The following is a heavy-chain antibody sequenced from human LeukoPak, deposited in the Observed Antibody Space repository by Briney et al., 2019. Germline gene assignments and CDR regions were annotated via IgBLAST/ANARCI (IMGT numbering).Heavy chain of an antibody. CDR1: GFTFSSYD. V-gene: IGHV3-23*01. J-gene: IGHJ4*02. D-gene: IGHD2-2*01. CDR2: ISGSGGST. CDR3: ARLPRSNFHLGVPAIYFDY. Sequence: PGGSLRLSCAASGFTFSSYDMSWVRQAPGKGLEWVSAISGSGGSTYYADSVKGRFTISRDNAKNSLYLQMNSLRAEDTAVYYCARLPRSNFHLGVPAIYFDYWGQGTLVTVSS.